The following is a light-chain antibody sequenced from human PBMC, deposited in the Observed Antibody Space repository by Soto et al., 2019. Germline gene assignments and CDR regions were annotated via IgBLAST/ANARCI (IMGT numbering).Light chain of an antibody. Sequence: QSALTQPPSASGFPGQSVTISCTGTSSDVGYYDYVSWYQQHPGKAPKLVIYEVTKRPSGVPDRVSASKSGNTASLTVSGLRDEDEAHYYCSSYEGRNNFVFGTGTKVTVL. J-gene: IGLJ1*01. V-gene: IGLV2-8*01. CDR1: SSDVGYYDY. CDR3: SSYEGRNNFV. CDR2: EVT.